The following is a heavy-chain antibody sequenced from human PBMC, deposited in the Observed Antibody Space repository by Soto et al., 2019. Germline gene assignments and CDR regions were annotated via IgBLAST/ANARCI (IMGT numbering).Heavy chain of an antibody. CDR1: GGSISSSNW. Sequence: QVQLQESGPGLVKPSGTLSLTCAVSGGSISSSNWWSWVRQPPGKGLEWIGEIYHSGSTNYNPSLKSRATXSXDXXKNQFSLKLNSVTAADTAVYYCARVSGSYYYGMDVWGQGTTVTVSS. CDR3: ARVSGSYYYGMDV. J-gene: IGHJ6*02. CDR2: IYHSGST. V-gene: IGHV4-4*02.